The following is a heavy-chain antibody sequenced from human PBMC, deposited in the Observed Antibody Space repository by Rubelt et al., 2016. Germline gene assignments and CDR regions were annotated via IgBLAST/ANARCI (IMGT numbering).Heavy chain of an antibody. CDR3: ARLGGPQVYDSSGYYYDFDY. J-gene: IGHJ4*02. CDR2: ISYDGSNK. V-gene: IGHV3-30*03. CDR1: GFTVSSNY. D-gene: IGHD3-22*01. Sequence: VQLVESGGGLIQPGGSLRLSCAASGFTVSSNYMSWVRQAPGKGLEWVAVISYDGSNKYYADSVKGRFTISRDNSKNTLYLQMNSLRAEDTAVYYCARLGGPQVYDSSGYYYDFDYWGQGTLVTVSS.